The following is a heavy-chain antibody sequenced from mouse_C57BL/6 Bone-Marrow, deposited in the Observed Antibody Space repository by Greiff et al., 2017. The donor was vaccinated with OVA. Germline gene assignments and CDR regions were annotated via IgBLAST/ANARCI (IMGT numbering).Heavy chain of an antibody. Sequence: EVKLQESGPGLVKPSQSLSLTCSVTGYSITSGYYWNWIRQFPGNKLEWMGYISYDGSNNYNPSLKNRISITRDTSKNQFFLKLNSVTTEDTATYYCARDRGLRPYYFDYWGQGTTLTVSS. CDR2: ISYDGSN. D-gene: IGHD2-4*01. J-gene: IGHJ2*01. CDR1: GYSITSGYY. V-gene: IGHV3-6*01. CDR3: ARDRGLRPYYFDY.